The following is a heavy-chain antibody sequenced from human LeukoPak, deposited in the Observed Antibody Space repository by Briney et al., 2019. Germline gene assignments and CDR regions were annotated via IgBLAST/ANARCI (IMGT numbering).Heavy chain of an antibody. CDR1: GYTFASYG. CDR2: ISVYNGNT. CDR3: AREVYYGSGSTPTTDY. D-gene: IGHD3-10*01. J-gene: IGHJ4*02. Sequence: GASVTVSCTATGYTFASYGISWVRQAPGQGLEWMGWISVYNGNTNYAQKLQGRVTMTTDTSTRTAYMELRSLRSDDTAVYYCAREVYYGSGSTPTTDYWGQGTLVTVSS. V-gene: IGHV1-18*01.